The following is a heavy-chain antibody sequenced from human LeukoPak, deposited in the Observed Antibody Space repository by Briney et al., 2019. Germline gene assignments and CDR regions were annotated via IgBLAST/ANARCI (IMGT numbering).Heavy chain of an antibody. D-gene: IGHD4-23*01. V-gene: IGHV3-66*01. CDR2: IYSGGST. CDR3: ARDIRNYGGYFDY. J-gene: IGHJ4*02. CDR1: EFSVGSNY. Sequence: GGSLRLSCAASEFSVGSNYMTWVRQAPGKGLEWVSLIYSGGSTYYADSVKGRFTISRDNSKNTLYLQMNSLRAEDTAVYYCARDIRNYGGYFDYWGQGTLVTVSS.